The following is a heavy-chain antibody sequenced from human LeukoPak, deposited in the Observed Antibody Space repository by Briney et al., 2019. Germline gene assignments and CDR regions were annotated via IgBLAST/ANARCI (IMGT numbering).Heavy chain of an antibody. D-gene: IGHD4-17*01. CDR3: AKVGGDYPGDYYMDV. Sequence: PGGSLRLSCAASGFTFSDYYMSWIRQAPGKGLEWISYISTGGSSVYYADSVKGRFTISRDNAKNSLYLQMNSLRAEDTAVYYCAKVGGDYPGDYYMDVWGKGTTVTISS. J-gene: IGHJ6*03. CDR1: GFTFSDYY. V-gene: IGHV3-11*04. CDR2: ISTGGSSV.